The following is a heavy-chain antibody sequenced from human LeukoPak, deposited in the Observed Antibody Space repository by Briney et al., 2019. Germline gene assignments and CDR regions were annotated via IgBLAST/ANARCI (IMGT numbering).Heavy chain of an antibody. Sequence: GGSLRLSCAASGLTVSSSYMSWVRQAPGKGLEWVSFIYIGDNPHYADSVKGRFTISRHNSKNTLYLQMNNLRAEDTAVYYCARVRPWVFDYWRQASLVAVCS. CDR3: ARVRPWVFDY. V-gene: IGHV3-53*04. CDR1: GLTVSSSY. CDR2: IYIGDNP. J-gene: IGHJ4*02.